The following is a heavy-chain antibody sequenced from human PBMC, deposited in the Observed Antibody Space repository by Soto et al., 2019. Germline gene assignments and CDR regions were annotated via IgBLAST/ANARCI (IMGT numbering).Heavy chain of an antibody. J-gene: IGHJ4*02. CDR2: ISYDGSNR. V-gene: IGHV3-30*18. CDR1: GFTFSSYG. D-gene: IGHD2-2*01. CDR3: AKDWAILGYCSSTSCYVTPIDY. Sequence: PGGSLRLSCAASGFTFSSYGMHWVRQAPGKGLEWVAVISYDGSNRSYADSVKGRFTISRDNSKNTLYLQVNSLRAEDTAVYYCAKDWAILGYCSSTSCYVTPIDYWGQGT.